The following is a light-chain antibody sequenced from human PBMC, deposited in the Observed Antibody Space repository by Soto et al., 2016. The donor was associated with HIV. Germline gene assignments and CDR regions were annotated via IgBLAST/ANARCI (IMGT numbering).Light chain of an antibody. CDR3: QAWDTNTYVV. CDR1: NLGDKY. CDR2: QDS. J-gene: IGLJ2*01. Sequence: FELSQPPSLSVSPGQTATITCSGDNLGDKYVCWYQQKPGQSPVLVIHQDSERPSGIPERFSGSNSGNTATLTISGTQAMDEGDYYCQAWDTNTYVVFGGGTKLTVL. V-gene: IGLV3-1*01.